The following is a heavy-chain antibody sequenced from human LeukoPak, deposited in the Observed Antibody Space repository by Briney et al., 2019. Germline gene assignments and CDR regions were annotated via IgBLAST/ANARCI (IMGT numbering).Heavy chain of an antibody. CDR2: ISYDGSNK. D-gene: IGHD1-26*01. V-gene: IGHV3-30-3*01. J-gene: IGHJ4*02. CDR1: GFTFSSYA. CDR3: ARVAPEWELLGYFDY. Sequence: GGSLRLSCAASGFTFSSYAMHWVRQAPGKGLEWVAVISYDGSNKYYADSVKGRFTISRDNSKNTLYLQMNSLRAEDTAAYYCARVAPEWELLGYFDYWGQGTLVTVSS.